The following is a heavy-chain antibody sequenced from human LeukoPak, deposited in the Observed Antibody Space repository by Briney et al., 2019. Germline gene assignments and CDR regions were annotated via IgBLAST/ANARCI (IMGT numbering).Heavy chain of an antibody. V-gene: IGHV3-23*01. CDR2: ISSTGGST. Sequence: GGSLRLSCAASGFTFSSYAMNWVRQAPGKGLEWVSTISSTGGSTYYADSVKGRFTISRDNPRNTLYLQMNSLRAEDTAVYYCAHVRYFDWYFFAYWGQGTLVTVSS. CDR1: GFTFSSYA. J-gene: IGHJ4*02. CDR3: AHVRYFDWYFFAY. D-gene: IGHD3-9*01.